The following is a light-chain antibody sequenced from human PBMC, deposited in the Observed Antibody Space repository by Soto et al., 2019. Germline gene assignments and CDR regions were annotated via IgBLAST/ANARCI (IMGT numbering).Light chain of an antibody. CDR3: CSYAGSGNYWI. Sequence: QSALTQPASVSGSPGQSITISCTGTNNDVGAFNLVSWYQQHPVKAPKLIIFGVTERPSGVSNRFSGSKSGNTASLTISGLQAEDEGDCYCCSYAGSGNYWIFGGGTQLTVL. J-gene: IGLJ3*02. CDR1: NNDVGAFNL. V-gene: IGLV2-23*02. CDR2: GVT.